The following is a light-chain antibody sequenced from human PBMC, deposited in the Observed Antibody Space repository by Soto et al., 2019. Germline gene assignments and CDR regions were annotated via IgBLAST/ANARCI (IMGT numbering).Light chain of an antibody. CDR3: QTGGTDIRV. CDR2: LNNDGSH. Sequence: QPVLTQSPSASASLGASVKLTCTLSSGYSSFAIAWHQHQPQKGPRYLMKLNNDGSHNRGDGIPDRFSGSSSGLERYLTISSLQSDDEADYYCQTGGTDIRVFGGGTKLTVL. J-gene: IGLJ3*02. V-gene: IGLV4-69*01. CDR1: SGYSSFA.